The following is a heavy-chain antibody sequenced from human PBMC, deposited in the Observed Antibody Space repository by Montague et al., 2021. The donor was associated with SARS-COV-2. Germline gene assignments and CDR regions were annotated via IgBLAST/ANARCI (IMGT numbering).Heavy chain of an antibody. V-gene: IGHV4-34*01. J-gene: IGHJ4*02. Sequence: SETLSLTCAVYGGSFSGYYWSWIRQPPGKGLEWIGEINHSGSTNYNPSLKSRVTISVDTSRNQFSLKLSSVTAADTAVYYCARGSTVTHYWGQGTLVTVSS. CDR3: ARGSTVTHY. CDR2: INHSGST. CDR1: GGSFSGYY. D-gene: IGHD4-17*01.